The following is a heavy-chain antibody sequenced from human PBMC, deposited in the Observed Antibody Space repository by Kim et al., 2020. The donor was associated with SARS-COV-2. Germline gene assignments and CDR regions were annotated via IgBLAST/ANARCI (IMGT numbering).Heavy chain of an antibody. CDR1: GGSITTYY. CDR2: IYSSGRA. J-gene: IGHJ4*02. Sequence: SETLSLTCSVSGGSITTYYWDWVRQSPGRKLEWIGSIYSSGRAIFNPSLQSRVSMSIDPSKNEFSLNLRSVIAADTAVYFCARERGGATVYFDIWGRGILVTVSS. V-gene: IGHV4-59*01. D-gene: IGHD1-20*01. CDR3: ARERGGATVYFDI.